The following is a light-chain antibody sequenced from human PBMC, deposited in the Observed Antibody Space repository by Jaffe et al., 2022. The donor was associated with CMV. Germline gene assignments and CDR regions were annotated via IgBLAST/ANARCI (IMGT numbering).Light chain of an antibody. CDR2: YDS. CDR1: NIGSKS. V-gene: IGLV3-21*04. J-gene: IGLJ1*01. Sequence: SYVLTQPPSVSVAPGKTARITCGGNNIGSKSVHWYQQKPGQAPVLVIYYDSDRPSGIPERFSGSNSGNTATLTISRVEAGDEADYYCQVWDSSSFIRAYVFGTGTKVTVL. CDR3: QVWDSSSFIRAYV.